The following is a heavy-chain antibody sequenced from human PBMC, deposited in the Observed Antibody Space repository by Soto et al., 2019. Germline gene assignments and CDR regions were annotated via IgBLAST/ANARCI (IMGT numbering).Heavy chain of an antibody. J-gene: IGHJ4*02. V-gene: IGHV3-74*01. Sequence: PGGSLRLSCAASGFTFSSHWMHWVRQAPGKGLVWVSQVSGDGRTTSCADSVEGRFTISRDNAKNTLYLQMNSLRADDTAVYYCVSYNWKYPFDYWGQGTLVTVSS. D-gene: IGHD1-7*01. CDR2: VSGDGRTT. CDR3: VSYNWKYPFDY. CDR1: GFTFSSHW.